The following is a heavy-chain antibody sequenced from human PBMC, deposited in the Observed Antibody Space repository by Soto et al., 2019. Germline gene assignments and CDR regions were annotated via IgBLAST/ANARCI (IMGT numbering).Heavy chain of an antibody. J-gene: IGHJ4*02. CDR1: GFTFSNYA. V-gene: IGHV3-23*01. D-gene: IGHD1-26*01. CDR3: AKVPVGATGRFDY. Sequence: PGGSQRLSCAGSGFTFSNYAMSWVRQAPGKGLAWVSAISGSGGSTYYADSVKGRFTISRDNSKNTLYLQMNSLRAEDTALYYCAKVPVGATGRFDYWGQGTLVTVSS. CDR2: ISGSGGST.